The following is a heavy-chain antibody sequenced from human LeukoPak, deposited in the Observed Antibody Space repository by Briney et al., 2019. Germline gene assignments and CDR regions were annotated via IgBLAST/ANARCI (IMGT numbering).Heavy chain of an antibody. Sequence: SETLSLTCTVSGGSISSSSYYWGWIRQPPGKGLEWIGSTYYSGSTYYNLSLKSRVTISVDTSKNQFSLKLSSVTAADTAVYYCARHPLFFCSSTSCYTYYFDYWGQGTLVTVSS. CDR1: GGSISSSSYY. CDR2: TYYSGST. D-gene: IGHD2-2*02. J-gene: IGHJ4*02. CDR3: ARHPLFFCSSTSCYTYYFDY. V-gene: IGHV4-39*01.